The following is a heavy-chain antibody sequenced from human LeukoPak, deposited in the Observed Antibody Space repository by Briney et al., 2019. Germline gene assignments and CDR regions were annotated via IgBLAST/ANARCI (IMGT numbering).Heavy chain of an antibody. CDR3: ASPVPTIFGVGRHDAFDI. Sequence: PGGSLRLSCAASGFTFSSYSMNWVRQAPGKGLEWVSSISSSSSYIYYADLVKGRFTISRDNAKNSLYLQMNSLRAEDTAVYYCASPVPTIFGVGRHDAFDIWGQGTMVTVSS. V-gene: IGHV3-21*01. CDR1: GFTFSSYS. D-gene: IGHD3-3*01. J-gene: IGHJ3*02. CDR2: ISSSSSYI.